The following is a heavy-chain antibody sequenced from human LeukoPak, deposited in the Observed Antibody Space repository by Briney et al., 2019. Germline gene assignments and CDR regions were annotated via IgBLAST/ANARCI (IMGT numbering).Heavy chain of an antibody. V-gene: IGHV4-39*07. D-gene: IGHD4-23*01. Sequence: SETLSLTCTVSGGSISSSSYYWGWIRQPPGKGLEWIGSIYYSGSTYYNPSLKSRVTISVDTSKNQFSLKLSSVTAADTAVYYCARVVYLTPYWYFDLWGRGTLVTVSS. CDR2: IYYSGST. CDR1: GGSISSSSYY. CDR3: ARVVYLTPYWYFDL. J-gene: IGHJ2*01.